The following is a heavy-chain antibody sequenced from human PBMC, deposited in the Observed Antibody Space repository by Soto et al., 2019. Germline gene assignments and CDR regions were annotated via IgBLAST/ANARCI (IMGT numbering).Heavy chain of an antibody. CDR2: SSNSGTFS. D-gene: IGHD1-1*01. CDR3: ARSGDNYNRLDY. Sequence: QVQLVESGGGLVKPGGSLRLSCEGSGFTFSDYYISWIRQAPGKGLEWISYSSNSGTFSRYADSVKGRFSISRDNTKNLLYLQMNSLRAEDTAVYYCARSGDNYNRLDYLGQGTPVTVSS. CDR1: GFTFSDYY. V-gene: IGHV3-11*06. J-gene: IGHJ4*02.